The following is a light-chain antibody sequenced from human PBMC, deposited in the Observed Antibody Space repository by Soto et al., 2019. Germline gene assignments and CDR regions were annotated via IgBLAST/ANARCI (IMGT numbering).Light chain of an antibody. V-gene: IGKV1-5*03. J-gene: IGKJ5*01. CDR3: QQYNGYPIT. Sequence: IQMTQSPSTLSASVGDRVTITCRASQSISNWLAWYQQKPGKAPKLLIYKASSLESGVPSRFSGSGSGTDFTLTISSLQPDDFATYYCQQYNGYPITFGQGTRLEIK. CDR1: QSISNW. CDR2: KAS.